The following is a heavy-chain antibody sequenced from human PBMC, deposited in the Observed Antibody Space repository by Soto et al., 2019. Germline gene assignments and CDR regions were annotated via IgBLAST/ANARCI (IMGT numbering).Heavy chain of an antibody. Sequence: QVQLVQSGAEVKKPGSSVKVSCKASGGTFSSYAINWVRQAPGQGLEWMGGIIRIFGTPDYAQRFQGRVTITADESTSTAYMALSSLRSEDTDVYYCARQGSNEYYYYGMDVWGQGTTVTVSS. V-gene: IGHV1-69*12. CDR3: ARQGSNEYYYYGMDV. J-gene: IGHJ6*02. D-gene: IGHD3-10*01. CDR2: IIRIFGTP. CDR1: GGTFSSYA.